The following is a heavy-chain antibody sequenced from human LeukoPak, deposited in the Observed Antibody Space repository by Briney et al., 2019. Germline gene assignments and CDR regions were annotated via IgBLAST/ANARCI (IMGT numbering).Heavy chain of an antibody. V-gene: IGHV3-74*01. CDR2: INSDGSST. CDR1: GFTFSSYW. J-gene: IGHJ3*02. D-gene: IGHD6-25*01. CDR3: ATERFDGFDM. Sequence: GGSLRLSCAASGFTFSSYWMHWVRQAPGKGLVWVSRINSDGSSTSYADSVKGRFTISRDNAKNTLYLQMSSLRVEDTAVYYCATERFDGFDMWGQGTMVTASS.